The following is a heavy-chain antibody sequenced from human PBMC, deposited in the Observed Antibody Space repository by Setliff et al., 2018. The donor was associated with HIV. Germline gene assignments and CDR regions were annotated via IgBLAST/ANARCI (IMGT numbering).Heavy chain of an antibody. D-gene: IGHD2-8*01. CDR1: GYTFTAYY. V-gene: IGHV1-2*06. Sequence: ASVKVSCKTSGYTFTAYYIHWVRQAPGQGLEWMGRIIPNSGGTNYAQKFQGRVTMTRDTSISTAYMELSRLRSDDTAVYYCATKLHCTNGVCLDAFDIWGQGTMVTVS. CDR2: IIPNSGGT. CDR3: ATKLHCTNGVCLDAFDI. J-gene: IGHJ3*02.